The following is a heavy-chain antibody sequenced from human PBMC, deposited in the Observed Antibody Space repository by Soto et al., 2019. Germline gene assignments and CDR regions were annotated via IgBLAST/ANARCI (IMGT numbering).Heavy chain of an antibody. D-gene: IGHD5-12*01. J-gene: IGHJ4*02. CDR2: IYYSGST. CDR3: ASTRREYSGYGEIDY. V-gene: IGHV4-31*03. CDR1: GGSISSGGYY. Sequence: SETLSLTCTVSGGSISSGGYYWSWIRQHPGKGLEWIGYIYYSGSTYYNPSLKSRVTISVDTSKNQFSLKLSSVTAADTAVYYCASTRREYSGYGEIDYWGQGTLVTVSS.